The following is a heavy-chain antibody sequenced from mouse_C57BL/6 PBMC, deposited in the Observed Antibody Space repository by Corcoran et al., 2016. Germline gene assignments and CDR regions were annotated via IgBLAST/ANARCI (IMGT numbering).Heavy chain of an antibody. J-gene: IGHJ3*01. CDR3: AREGVYDAWFAY. D-gene: IGHD2-12*01. Sequence: QVQLQQSGAELVKPGASVKISCKASGYAFSSYWMNWVKQRPGKGLEWIGQIYPGDGDTNYNGKFKGKATLTADKSSSTAYMQLSSLTSEDSAVYFCAREGVYDAWFAYWGQGTLVTVSA. CDR2: IYPGDGDT. CDR1: GYAFSSYW. V-gene: IGHV1-80*01.